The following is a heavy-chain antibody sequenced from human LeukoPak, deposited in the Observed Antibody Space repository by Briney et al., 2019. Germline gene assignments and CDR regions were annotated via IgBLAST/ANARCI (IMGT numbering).Heavy chain of an antibody. V-gene: IGHV4-39*01. CDR2: IYYSGST. D-gene: IGHD1-14*01. Sequence: SETLSLTCSVSVGSSSNYYWSWIRHPPEKGLEWIGSIYYSGSTYYNPSLKSRVTISVDTSKNQTSLKLISATAADAAVYYCASLIPPPPSYYFDYWGQGTLVTVSS. J-gene: IGHJ4*02. CDR3: ASLIPPPPSYYFDY. CDR1: VGSSSNYY.